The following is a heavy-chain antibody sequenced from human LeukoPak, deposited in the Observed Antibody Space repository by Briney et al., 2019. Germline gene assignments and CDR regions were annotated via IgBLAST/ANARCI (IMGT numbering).Heavy chain of an antibody. V-gene: IGHV1-46*01. CDR1: GYTFTNYY. Sequence: ASVKVSCKASGYTFTNYYMHWVRQAPGQGLERMGIISPSGGSTSYAQKFQGRVTMTRDTSTSTVYMELSSLRSEDTAVYYCARVPVAPITFDYWGQGTLVTVSS. CDR3: ARVPVAPITFDY. J-gene: IGHJ4*02. CDR2: ISPSGGST. D-gene: IGHD5-12*01.